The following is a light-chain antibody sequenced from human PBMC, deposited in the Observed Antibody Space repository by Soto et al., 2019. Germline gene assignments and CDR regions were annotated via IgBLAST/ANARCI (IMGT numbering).Light chain of an antibody. CDR3: QQSYSTLST. CDR1: QSISSY. Sequence: DIQMTQSPSSLSASVGDRVTITCRASQSISSYLNWYQQKPGKAPKLLIYAASSLQSGVPSRFSGSGSGTEFTLTISRRQPEDFATYDCQQSYSTLSTFGEGPRGRSN. V-gene: IGKV1-39*01. J-gene: IGKJ4*01. CDR2: AAS.